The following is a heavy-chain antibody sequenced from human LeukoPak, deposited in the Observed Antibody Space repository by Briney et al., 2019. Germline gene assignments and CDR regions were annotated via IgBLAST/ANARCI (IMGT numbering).Heavy chain of an antibody. CDR3: SIGIAVPGTDY. CDR1: GYTFTSYD. J-gene: IGHJ4*02. CDR2: ISAYNGNT. V-gene: IGHV1-18*01. Sequence: ASVKVSCKASGYTFTSYDINWVRQAPGQGLEWMGWISAYNGNTNYAQKLQGRVTMTTDTSTSTAYMELRSLRSDDTAVYYCSIGIAVPGTDYWGQGTLVTVSS. D-gene: IGHD6-19*01.